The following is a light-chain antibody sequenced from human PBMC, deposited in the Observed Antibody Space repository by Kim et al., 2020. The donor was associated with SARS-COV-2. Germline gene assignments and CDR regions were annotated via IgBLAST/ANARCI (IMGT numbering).Light chain of an antibody. V-gene: IGLV2-14*01. CDR3: SSYIRGSTNYV. CDR2: EVG. J-gene: IGLJ1*01. Sequence: QCITTSCTGTSSDVGGYKSVSWYQHHPGKAPKLVIYEVGNRPSGVSIRFSGSKSGNTASLTISGLQAEDEADYYCSSYIRGSTNYVFGTGTKVTVL. CDR1: SSDVGGYKS.